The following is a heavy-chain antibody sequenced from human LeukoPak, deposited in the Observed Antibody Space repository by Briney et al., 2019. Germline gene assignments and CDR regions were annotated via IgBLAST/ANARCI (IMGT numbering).Heavy chain of an antibody. CDR3: AHASGYCSGGSCWFDAFDI. CDR1: GYRFTSYW. J-gene: IGHJ3*02. D-gene: IGHD2-15*01. Sequence: GESLKTSCKGSGYRFTSYWIGWVRQLPGKGLEWMGIFYPGDSDTRYSPSFQGQVTISADKSISTAYLQWSSLKASDTAMYYCAHASGYCSGGSCWFDAFDIWGQGTMVTVSS. V-gene: IGHV5-51*01. CDR2: FYPGDSDT.